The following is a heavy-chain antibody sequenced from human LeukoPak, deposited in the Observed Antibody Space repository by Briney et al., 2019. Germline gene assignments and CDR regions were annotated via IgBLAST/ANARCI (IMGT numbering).Heavy chain of an antibody. J-gene: IGHJ4*02. CDR1: GGSFSDYY. V-gene: IGHV4-34*01. CDR2: INHSGST. Sequence: SETLSLTCAVHGGSFSDYYWSWIRQPPGKGLEWIGEINHSGSTNYNPSLKSRVTISVDTSKNQFSLKLSSVTAADTAVYYCARGRKPRRSSSTIDYWGQGTLVTVSS. CDR3: ARGRKPRRSSSTIDY. D-gene: IGHD1-14*01.